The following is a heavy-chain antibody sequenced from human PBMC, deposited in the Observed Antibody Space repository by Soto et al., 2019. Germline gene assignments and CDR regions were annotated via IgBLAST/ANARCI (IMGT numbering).Heavy chain of an antibody. D-gene: IGHD3-22*01. V-gene: IGHV4-59*11. CDR2: IYDNGDT. J-gene: IGHJ4*02. Sequence: TSETLSLTCTVSSHTISSLYGGWIRHDTGKRLEWIGCIYDNGDTNYNPSFKSRVTISVDRSKNQFFLNLRSVTAADTAVYYCARDRAAYDTSGYPLDYWGQGPLFIVS. CDR1: SHTISSLY. CDR3: ARDRAAYDTSGYPLDY.